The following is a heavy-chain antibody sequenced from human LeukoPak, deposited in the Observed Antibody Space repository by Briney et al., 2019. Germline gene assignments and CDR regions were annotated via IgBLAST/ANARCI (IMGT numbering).Heavy chain of an antibody. D-gene: IGHD2-2*01. Sequence: GGSLRLSCAASGFTFSEYYMNWIRQAPGKGLEWISYISSSGSTTYYADSVKGRFTISRDNAKNSLYLQMNSLRAEDTAVYYCARDKRYCSSTSCRYLDYWGQGTLVTVSS. CDR3: ARDKRYCSSTSCRYLDY. J-gene: IGHJ4*02. CDR2: ISSSGSTT. V-gene: IGHV3-11*04. CDR1: GFTFSEYY.